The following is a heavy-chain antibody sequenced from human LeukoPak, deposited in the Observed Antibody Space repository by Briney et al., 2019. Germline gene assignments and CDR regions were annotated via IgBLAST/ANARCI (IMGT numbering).Heavy chain of an antibody. V-gene: IGHV1-69*04. J-gene: IGHJ4*02. CDR1: GGTFSSYT. Sequence: GASVKVSCKASGGTFSSYTISWVRQAPGQGLEWMGRIIPILGIANYVQKFQGRVTITADKSTSTAYMELSSLRSEDTAVYYCARDDYGGNTGDYWGQGTLVTVSS. CDR3: ARDDYGGNTGDY. CDR2: IIPILGIA. D-gene: IGHD4-23*01.